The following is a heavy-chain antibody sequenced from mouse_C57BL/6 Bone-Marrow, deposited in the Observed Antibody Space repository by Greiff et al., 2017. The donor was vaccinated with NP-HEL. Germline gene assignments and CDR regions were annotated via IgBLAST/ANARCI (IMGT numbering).Heavy chain of an antibody. CDR1: GYTFTDYY. V-gene: IGHV1-19*01. J-gene: IGHJ4*01. D-gene: IGHD2-3*01. CDR3: ARWDGPYAMDY. Sequence: EVQLQQSGPVLVKPGASVKMSCKASGYTFTDYYMNWVKQSHGKSLEWIGVINPYNGGTSYNQKFKGKATLTVDKSSSTAYMELNSLTSEDSAVYYCARWDGPYAMDYWGKGTSGTVSS. CDR2: INPYNGGT.